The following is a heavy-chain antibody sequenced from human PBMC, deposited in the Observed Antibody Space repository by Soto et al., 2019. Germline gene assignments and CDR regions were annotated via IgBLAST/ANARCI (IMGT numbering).Heavy chain of an antibody. J-gene: IGHJ4*02. CDR1: GFSFSSYV. CDR3: AKDFDSDETSHGPNDY. CDR2: ISGSGDAK. V-gene: IGHV3-23*01. Sequence: EVHLLESGGGLVQPGESLRLSCVASGFSFSSYVMSWVRQAPGKGLEWASIISGSGDAKYYADSVKGRFTISRDNSKNTMYLQMDSLRAEDTAVYYCAKDFDSDETSHGPNDYWGQGTLVTVSS. D-gene: IGHD3-22*01.